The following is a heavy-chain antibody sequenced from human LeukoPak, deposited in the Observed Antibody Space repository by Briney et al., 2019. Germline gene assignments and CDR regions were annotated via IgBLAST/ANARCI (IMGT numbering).Heavy chain of an antibody. CDR1: GDSVSSNSAA. Sequence: SQTLSLTCAISGDSVSSNSAAWNWIRQSPSRGLEWLGRTYYRSKWYNDYAVSVKSRITIDPDTSKNQFSLQLNSVTPEDTAVYYCARELVPIYYDSGPFFNWFDPWGQGTLVTVSS. J-gene: IGHJ5*02. D-gene: IGHD3-22*01. V-gene: IGHV6-1*01. CDR3: ARELVPIYYDSGPFFNWFDP. CDR2: TYYRSKWYN.